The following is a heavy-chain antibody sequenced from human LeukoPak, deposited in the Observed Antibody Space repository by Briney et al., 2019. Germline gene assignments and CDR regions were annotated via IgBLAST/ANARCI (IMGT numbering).Heavy chain of an antibody. CDR2: ISSSSSYI. CDR3: VRGDNRDQ. Sequence: PGGSLRLSCAASGFTFDDYGMSWVRQAPGKGLEWVSSISSSSSYIYYADSVKGRFTISRDNAKNSLYLQMNSLRAEDTAVYFCVRGDNRDQWGQGTLVTVSS. V-gene: IGHV3-21*01. CDR1: GFTFDDYG. D-gene: IGHD2-2*01. J-gene: IGHJ4*02.